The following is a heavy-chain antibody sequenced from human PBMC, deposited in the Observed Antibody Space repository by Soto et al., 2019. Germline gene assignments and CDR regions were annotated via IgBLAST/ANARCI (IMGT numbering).Heavy chain of an antibody. CDR2: IYHNGTT. J-gene: IGHJ6*02. D-gene: IGHD3-10*01. Sequence: PSETLSLTCAVSGGSITNSPWWSWVRQAPGKGLEWIGEIYHNGTTNYNPSLESRVTMSVDKSKNQFSLKMTSVTAADTGLYYCAARPYYYYGLDVWGQGTTVTVSS. CDR3: AARPYYYYGLDV. V-gene: IGHV4-4*02. CDR1: GGSITNSPW.